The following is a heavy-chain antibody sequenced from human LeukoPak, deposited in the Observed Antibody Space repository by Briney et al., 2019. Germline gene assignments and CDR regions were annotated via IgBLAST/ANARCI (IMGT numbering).Heavy chain of an antibody. Sequence: SQTLSLTCAISGDSFSSNSAVWNWIRQSPSRGLEWLGRTYYRPKWYNDYAVSVKSRITINPDTSKNQFSLQLNSVTPEDTAVYYCARGPRIAAAGNSGFTPWGQGTLVTVSS. CDR2: TYYRPKWYN. V-gene: IGHV6-1*01. J-gene: IGHJ5*02. CDR3: ARGPRIAAAGNSGFTP. D-gene: IGHD6-13*01. CDR1: GDSFSSNSAV.